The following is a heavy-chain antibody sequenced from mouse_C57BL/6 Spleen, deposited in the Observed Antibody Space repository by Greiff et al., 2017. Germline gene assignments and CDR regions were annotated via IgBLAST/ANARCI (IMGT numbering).Heavy chain of an antibody. CDR3: VRHATGTLDFDY. J-gene: IGHJ2*01. CDR2: IRSKSNNYAT. V-gene: IGHV10-1*01. Sequence: DVMLVESGGGLVQPKGSLKLSCAASGFSFNTYAMNWVRQAPGKGLEWVARIRSKSNNYATYYADSVKDRFTISRDDSESMLYLQMNNLKTEDTAMYYCVRHATGTLDFDYWGQGTTLTVSS. D-gene: IGHD4-1*01. CDR1: GFSFNTYA.